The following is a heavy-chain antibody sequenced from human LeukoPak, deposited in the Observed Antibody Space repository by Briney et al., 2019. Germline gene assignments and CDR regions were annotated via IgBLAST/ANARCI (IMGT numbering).Heavy chain of an antibody. CDR1: GFTFSSYG. CDR2: IRYDGSNK. CDR3: AKDRGSYGLYYFDY. J-gene: IGHJ4*02. Sequence: GGSLRLSCAASGFTFSSYGMHWVRQAPGKGLEWVAFIRYDGSNKCYADSVKGRFTISRDNSKNTLYLQMNSLRAEDTAVYYCAKDRGSYGLYYFDYWGQGTLVTVSS. D-gene: IGHD3-16*01. V-gene: IGHV3-30*02.